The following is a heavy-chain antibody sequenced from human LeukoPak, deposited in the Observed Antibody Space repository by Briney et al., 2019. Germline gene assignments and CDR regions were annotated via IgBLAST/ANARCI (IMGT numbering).Heavy chain of an antibody. CDR1: GTYTLIELS. V-gene: IGHV1-24*01. J-gene: IGHJ5*02. D-gene: IGHD3-9*01. Sequence: ASVKVSCKVSGTYTLIELSMHWVRQAPGKGLEWMGGFDPEDGETIYAQKFKGRVTMTEDTSTDTAYMDLSSLRSEDTAVYYCAREGASYYDILTGYSGNWFDPWGQGTLVTVSS. CDR2: FDPEDGET. CDR3: AREGASYYDILTGYSGNWFDP.